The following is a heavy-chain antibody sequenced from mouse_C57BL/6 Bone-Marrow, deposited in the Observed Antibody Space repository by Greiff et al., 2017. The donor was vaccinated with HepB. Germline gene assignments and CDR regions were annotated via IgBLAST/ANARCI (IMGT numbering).Heavy chain of an antibody. V-gene: IGHV1-26*01. CDR2: INPNNGGT. CDR1: GYTFTDYY. Sequence: VQLQQSGPELVKPGASVKISCKASGYTFTDYYMNWVKQSHGKSLEWIGDINPNNGGTSYNQKFKGKATLTVDKSSSTAYMELRSLTSEDSAVYYCARHLYYGSWFAYWGQGTLVTVSA. J-gene: IGHJ3*01. D-gene: IGHD1-2*01. CDR3: ARHLYYGSWFAY.